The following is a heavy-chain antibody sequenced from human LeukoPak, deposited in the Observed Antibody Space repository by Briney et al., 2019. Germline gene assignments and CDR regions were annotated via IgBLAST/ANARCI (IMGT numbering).Heavy chain of an antibody. Sequence: GGSLRLSCAASGFTFDDYAMHWVRQAPGKGLEWVSGISWNSGSIGYADSVKGRFTISRDNAKNSLYLQMNSLRAEDTALYYCAKADYDFWTNFDYWGQGTLVTVSS. V-gene: IGHV3-9*01. CDR1: GFTFDDYA. CDR2: ISWNSGSI. D-gene: IGHD3-3*01. CDR3: AKADYDFWTNFDY. J-gene: IGHJ4*02.